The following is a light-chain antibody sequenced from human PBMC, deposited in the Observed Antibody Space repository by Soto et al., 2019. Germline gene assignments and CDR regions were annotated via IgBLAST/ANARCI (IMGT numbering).Light chain of an antibody. J-gene: IGKJ1*01. CDR1: QSLLHSNGYNY. CDR2: LDS. Sequence: DIVMTQSPLSLPVTPGEPASISCRSSQSLLHSNGYNYLDWYLQKPGQSPQLLIYLDSNRASGVPDRFSGSGSGIDFTLKISRVEAEDVGVYYCMQALQTPWTFGQGTKVEI. V-gene: IGKV2-28*01. CDR3: MQALQTPWT.